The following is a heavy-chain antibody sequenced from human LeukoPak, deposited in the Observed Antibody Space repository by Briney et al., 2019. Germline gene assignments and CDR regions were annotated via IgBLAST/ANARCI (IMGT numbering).Heavy chain of an antibody. CDR2: INPSSGGT. Sequence: ASVKVSCKASGYTFTINHIHWVRQAPGQGLEWMGRINPSSGGTNYAQKFQGRVTMTRDTSITTAYMGLSSLRSDDTAVYYCARETGGSFEYFDYWGQGTLVTVSS. V-gene: IGHV1-2*06. J-gene: IGHJ4*02. D-gene: IGHD7-27*01. CDR3: ARETGGSFEYFDY. CDR1: GYTFTINH.